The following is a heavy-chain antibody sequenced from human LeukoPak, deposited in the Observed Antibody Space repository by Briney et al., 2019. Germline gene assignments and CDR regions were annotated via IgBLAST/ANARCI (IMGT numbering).Heavy chain of an antibody. J-gene: IGHJ6*02. V-gene: IGHV3-23*01. Sequence: GGSLRLSCAASGFTFSSCAMSWVRQAPGKGLEWVSAISGSGGSTYYADSVKGRFTISRDNSKNTLYLQMNSLRAEDTAVYYCAKTYYYDSSGYVYYYYGMDVWGQGTTVTVSS. CDR1: GFTFSSCA. CDR3: AKTYYYDSSGYVYYYYGMDV. CDR2: ISGSGGST. D-gene: IGHD3-22*01.